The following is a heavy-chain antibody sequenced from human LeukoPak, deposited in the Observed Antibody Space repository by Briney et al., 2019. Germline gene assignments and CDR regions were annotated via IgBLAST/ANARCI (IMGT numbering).Heavy chain of an antibody. CDR2: IYFNGNA. Sequence: PSETLSLTCTVSGGSISSTSYYWGWIRQPPGKGLEWIGSIYFNGNAYYNPSLKSRVTMSVDTSKNQFYLKVISVTAADTAVYYCASDNSGHDYWGQGTLVTVSS. V-gene: IGHV4-39*07. J-gene: IGHJ4*02. CDR3: ASDNSGHDY. CDR1: GGSISSTSYY. D-gene: IGHD3-10*01.